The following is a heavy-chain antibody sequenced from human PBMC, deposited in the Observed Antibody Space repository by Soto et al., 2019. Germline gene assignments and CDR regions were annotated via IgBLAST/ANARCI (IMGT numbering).Heavy chain of an antibody. CDR2: IRNKANSYAT. D-gene: IGHD6-19*01. CDR3: TYGDSSAWY. J-gene: IGHJ4*02. CDR1: GFAFSGST. Sequence: EVQLVESGGGLVQPGGSLKLPCAASGFAFSGSTLHWVRRASGKGLEYIGRIRNKANSYATTYSASVKGRFTISRDDSKNTAYLQMNSLEIEDTAVYYCTYGDSSAWYWGQGTLVSVSS. V-gene: IGHV3-73*02.